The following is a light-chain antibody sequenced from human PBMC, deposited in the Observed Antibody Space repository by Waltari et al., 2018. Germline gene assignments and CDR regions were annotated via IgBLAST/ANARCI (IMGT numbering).Light chain of an antibody. CDR1: ALPTQY. CDR3: QSSDISATWV. V-gene: IGLV3-25*03. CDR2: KDN. J-gene: IGLJ3*02. Sequence: SYALTQLPSVSVSPGQTARITCSGDALPTQYVYWYQQKSGQAPTLGIYKDNKRPSGLPERFSGSNSGTTKTLTISGVQAEDEADYYCQSSDISATWVFGGGTKLTVL.